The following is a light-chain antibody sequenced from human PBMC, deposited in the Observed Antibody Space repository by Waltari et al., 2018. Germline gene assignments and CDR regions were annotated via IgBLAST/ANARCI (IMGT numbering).Light chain of an antibody. CDR1: SSDVGGYNY. J-gene: IGLJ1*01. CDR2: DVS. CDR3: SSYTSSSLYV. Sequence: QSALTQPASVSGSPGQSITISCTGTSSDVGGYNYVSWYQQHPGKAPKLMIYDVSTRPSGVSNRFSGSKSGNTASLIISGLQAEDEADYYCSSYTSSSLYVFGRGTKVTVL. V-gene: IGLV2-14*03.